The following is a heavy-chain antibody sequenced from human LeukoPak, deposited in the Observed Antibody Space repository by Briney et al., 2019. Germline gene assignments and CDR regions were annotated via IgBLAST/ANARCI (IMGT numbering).Heavy chain of an antibody. CDR2: LYSRENT. CDR1: GITVSTNY. D-gene: IGHD3-3*01. V-gene: IGHV3-53*01. J-gene: IGHJ4*02. Sequence: GGSLRLSCAASGITVSTNYLSWVRQAPGKGLEWVSVLYSRENTKYADSVRGRFTISRDSLKNTLYLQMNSLRAEDTAVYYCARPGSASGYWVHWGQGTLVTASS. CDR3: ARPGSASGYWVH.